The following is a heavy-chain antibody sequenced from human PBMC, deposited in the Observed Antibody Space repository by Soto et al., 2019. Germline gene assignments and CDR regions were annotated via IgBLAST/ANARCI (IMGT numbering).Heavy chain of an antibody. D-gene: IGHD3-16*01. CDR1: GFSISTSEVG. V-gene: IGHV2-5*02. Sequence: QITVKESGPTLVKPTQTPTLTCTFSGFSISTSEVGVGWIRQPPGKALEWLALIYWDDDKRYSPSLKSRLTISKDPSKNQVVLTMTNIDPVDTATYYCVYGSGMGGKSRLPGYWGQGTLVTVSS. J-gene: IGHJ4*02. CDR3: VYGSGMGGKSRLPGY. CDR2: IYWDDDK.